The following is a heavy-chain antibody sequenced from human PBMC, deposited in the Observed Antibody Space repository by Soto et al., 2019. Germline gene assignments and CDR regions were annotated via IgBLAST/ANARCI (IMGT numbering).Heavy chain of an antibody. Sequence: GASVKVSCKASGYTFTGYYMHWVRQAPGQGLEWMGWINPNSGGTNYAQKFQGWVTMTRDTSISTAYMELSRLRSDDTAVYYCARVLWSGQGYGAAFDIWGQGTMVTVSS. V-gene: IGHV1-2*04. J-gene: IGHJ3*02. CDR1: GYTFTGYY. CDR3: ARVLWSGQGYGAAFDI. D-gene: IGHD3-10*01. CDR2: INPNSGGT.